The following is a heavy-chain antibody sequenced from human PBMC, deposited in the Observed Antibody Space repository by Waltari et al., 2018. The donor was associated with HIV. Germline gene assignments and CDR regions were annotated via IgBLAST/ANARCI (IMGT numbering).Heavy chain of an antibody. CDR1: GFTFSSHW. D-gene: IGHD4-17*01. CDR3: TREGVETTAPADY. J-gene: IGHJ4*02. CDR2: INGDGSGT. Sequence: EVQLVESGGGLVQAGGSLRLSCAASGFTFSSHWMHWVRQAPGKGLVWVARINGDGSGTSYEDSVRGRFSISRENAENSLHLHMNSVRPEDTGLYYCTREGVETTAPADYWGQGTLVTVSS. V-gene: IGHV3-74*01.